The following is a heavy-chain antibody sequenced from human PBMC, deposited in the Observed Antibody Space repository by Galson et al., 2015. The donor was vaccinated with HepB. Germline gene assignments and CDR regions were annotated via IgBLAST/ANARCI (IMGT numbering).Heavy chain of an antibody. CDR2: ISSSSSTI. J-gene: IGHJ5*02. CDR1: GFTFSSYS. V-gene: IGHV3-48*04. CDR3: ARGVYGQQWLPNNWFDP. D-gene: IGHD6-19*01. Sequence: SLRLSCAASGFTFSSYSMNWVRQAPGKGLEWVSYISSSSSTIYYADSVKGRFTISRDNAKNSLYLQMNSLRAEDTAVYYCARGVYGQQWLPNNWFDPWGQGTLVTVSS.